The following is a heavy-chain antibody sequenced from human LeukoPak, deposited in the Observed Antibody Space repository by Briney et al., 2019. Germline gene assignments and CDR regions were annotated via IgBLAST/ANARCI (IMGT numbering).Heavy chain of an antibody. CDR2: MNPNSGNT. V-gene: IGHV1-8*01. D-gene: IGHD3-22*01. CDR3: ASPSAHIYDSSGYYNA. Sequence: ASVKVSCKASGYTFTSYDINWVRQATGQGLEWMGWMNPNSGNTGYAQKFQGRVTMTRDTSISTAYMELSSLRSGDTAVYYCASPSAHIYDSSGYYNAWGQGTLVTVSS. CDR1: GYTFTSYD. J-gene: IGHJ5*02.